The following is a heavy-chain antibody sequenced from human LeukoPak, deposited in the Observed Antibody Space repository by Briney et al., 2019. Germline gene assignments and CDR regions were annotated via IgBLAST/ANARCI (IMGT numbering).Heavy chain of an antibody. CDR3: ARHRSSWLIDY. D-gene: IGHD6-6*01. V-gene: IGHV3-30*03. J-gene: IGHJ4*02. Sequence: PGGSLRLSCAASGFTSSSYGMHWVRQAPGKGLEWVAVISYDGSNKYYADSVRGRFTISRDNSKNTLYLQMNSLRAEDTAVYYCARHRSSWLIDYWGQGTLVTVSS. CDR2: ISYDGSNK. CDR1: GFTSSSYG.